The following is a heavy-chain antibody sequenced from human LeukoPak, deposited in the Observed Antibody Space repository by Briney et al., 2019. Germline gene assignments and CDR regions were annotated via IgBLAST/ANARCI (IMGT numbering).Heavy chain of an antibody. D-gene: IGHD5-18*01. CDR2: ISSSSSYI. J-gene: IGHJ4*02. CDR1: GFTFSSYG. Sequence: PGGSLRLSCAASGFTFSSYGMNWVRQAPGKGLEWVSSISSSSSYIYYADSVKGRFTISRDNAKNSLYLQMNSLRAEDTAVYYCARDMYSYGPYDYWGQGTLVTVSS. V-gene: IGHV3-21*01. CDR3: ARDMYSYGPYDY.